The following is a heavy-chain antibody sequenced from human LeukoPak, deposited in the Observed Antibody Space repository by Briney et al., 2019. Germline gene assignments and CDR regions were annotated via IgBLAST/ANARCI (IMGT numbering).Heavy chain of an antibody. CDR3: ARSLEYDILTGYPDEYYFDY. J-gene: IGHJ4*02. D-gene: IGHD3-9*01. V-gene: IGHV1-8*01. Sequence: ASVKVSCKASGYTFTSYDINWVRQATGQGLEWMGWMNPNSGNTGYAQKFQGRVTITADESTSTAYMELSSLRSEDTAVYYCARSLEYDILTGYPDEYYFDYWGQGTLVTVSS. CDR2: MNPNSGNT. CDR1: GYTFTSYD.